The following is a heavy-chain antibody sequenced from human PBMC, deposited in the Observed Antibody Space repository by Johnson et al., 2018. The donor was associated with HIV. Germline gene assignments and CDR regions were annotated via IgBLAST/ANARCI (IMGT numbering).Heavy chain of an antibody. CDR1: GFTFNVKP. Sequence: VQLVESGGGVVQPGRSLSLPCAAPGFTFNVKPWTWVRQVQGKGLDGVQGISGNSGNIDNVDSVKGRFPISRDNSKNTLYLQMNSLRAEDTAVYYCARDRGGGSYHDAFDIWGQGTMVTVSS. CDR2: ISGNSGNI. J-gene: IGHJ3*02. V-gene: IGHV3-9*01. CDR3: ARDRGGGSYHDAFDI. D-gene: IGHD1-26*01.